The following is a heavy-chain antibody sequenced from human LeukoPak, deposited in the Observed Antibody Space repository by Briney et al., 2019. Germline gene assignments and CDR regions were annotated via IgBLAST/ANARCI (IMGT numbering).Heavy chain of an antibody. Sequence: GGSLRLSCAASGFTFSSYSMNWVRQAPGKGGEGGSYISSSGSTIYYADSVKGRFTISRDNAKNSLYLQMNSLRAEDTAVYYCARGPYYRGVYWGQGTLVTVSS. CDR3: ARGPYYRGVY. J-gene: IGHJ4*02. D-gene: IGHD3-10*01. V-gene: IGHV3-48*01. CDR2: ISSSGSTI. CDR1: GFTFSSYS.